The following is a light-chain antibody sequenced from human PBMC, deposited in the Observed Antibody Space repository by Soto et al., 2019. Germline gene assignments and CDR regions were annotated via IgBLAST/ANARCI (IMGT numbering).Light chain of an antibody. V-gene: IGKV1-12*01. CDR3: QQTGDTPPFT. CDR2: ATS. Sequence: DIQLTQSPSSVSASVGDRVAIACRASQYINNWIAWYQQKPGKAPKLLICATSNLQSGVPSRFSGSGSGTDFTLTISNLQPEDFASYYCQQTGDTPPFTFGQGTKVDI. CDR1: QYINNW. J-gene: IGKJ2*01.